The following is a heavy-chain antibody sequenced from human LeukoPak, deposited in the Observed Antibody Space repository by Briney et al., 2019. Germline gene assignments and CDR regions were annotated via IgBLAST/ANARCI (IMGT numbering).Heavy chain of an antibody. Sequence: PSETLSLTCTVSGGSISSGGYYWSWIRQPPGKGLEWIGYIYHSGSTYYNPSLKSRVTISVDTSKNQFSLKLSSVTAADTAVYYCARRGGQRDPTTVVTPTAWYFDYWGQGTLVTVSS. V-gene: IGHV4-30-2*03. J-gene: IGHJ4*02. CDR2: IYHSGST. D-gene: IGHD4-23*01. CDR3: ARRGGQRDPTTVVTPTAWYFDY. CDR1: GGSISSGGYY.